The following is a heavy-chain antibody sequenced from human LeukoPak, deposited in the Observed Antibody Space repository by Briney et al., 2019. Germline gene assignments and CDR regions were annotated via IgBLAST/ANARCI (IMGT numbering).Heavy chain of an antibody. CDR2: IIPIFGPA. D-gene: IGHD3-22*01. Sequence: ASVKVSCKASGGTFSRSAISWVRQAPGQGLERMGGIIPIFGPADYAQKFQGRVTITADESTSTAYLELSSLRSEDTAVYYCATSLPYGYYDSGGSNWFDPWGQGTLVTVSS. V-gene: IGHV1-69*13. CDR1: GGTFSRSA. J-gene: IGHJ5*02. CDR3: ATSLPYGYYDSGGSNWFDP.